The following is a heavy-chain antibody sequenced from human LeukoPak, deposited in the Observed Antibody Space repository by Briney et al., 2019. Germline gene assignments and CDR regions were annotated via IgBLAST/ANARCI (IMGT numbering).Heavy chain of an antibody. J-gene: IGHJ4*02. Sequence: PGGSLRLSCAASGFTFSTYWMHWVRQAPGKGLVWVSRIGGDGSSTSYADSVRGRFTISRDNARNTLDLQMNSLRAEDTAVYYCARDPSYTSGYFDDWGQGTPVIVSS. V-gene: IGHV3-74*01. CDR2: IGGDGSST. D-gene: IGHD6-19*01. CDR3: ARDPSYTSGYFDD. CDR1: GFTFSTYW.